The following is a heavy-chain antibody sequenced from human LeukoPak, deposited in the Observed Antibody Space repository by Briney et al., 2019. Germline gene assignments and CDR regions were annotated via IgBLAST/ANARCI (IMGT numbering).Heavy chain of an antibody. J-gene: IGHJ4*02. CDR3: AKAPVTTCRGAYCYPFDY. V-gene: IGHV3-23*01. CDR2: ISDSGNT. D-gene: IGHD2-21*01. CDR1: GFTLSSYA. Sequence: GGSLRLSCAASGFTLSSYAMSWVRQAPGEGLEWVSAISDSGNTYHADSVKGRFTISRDSSKNTLFLQMNRLRPEDAAVYYCAKAPVTTCRGAYCYPFDYWGQGTLVTVSS.